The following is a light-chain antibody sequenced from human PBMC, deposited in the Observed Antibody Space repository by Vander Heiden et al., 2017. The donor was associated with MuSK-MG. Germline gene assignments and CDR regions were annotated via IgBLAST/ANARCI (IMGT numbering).Light chain of an antibody. Sequence: QSVLTQPPSASGTPGQRVTISCSGSSSNIGSNTVNWYQQLPGTAHKLLIYSNNQRPAGVPDRFSGSKSGTSASLAIRGLQSEDEADYYCAAWDDSLNGVFGGGTKLTVL. V-gene: IGLV1-44*01. CDR2: SNN. J-gene: IGLJ3*02. CDR3: AAWDDSLNGV. CDR1: SSNIGSNT.